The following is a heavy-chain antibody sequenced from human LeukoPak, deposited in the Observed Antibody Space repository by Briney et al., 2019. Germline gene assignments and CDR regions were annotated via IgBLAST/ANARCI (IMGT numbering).Heavy chain of an antibody. CDR3: ARHSRSMVRGRGADY. CDR1: GGFISSSSYY. V-gene: IGHV4-39*01. Sequence: SETLSLTCTVSGGFISSSSYYWGWIRQPPGKGLEWIGSIYYSGSTYYNPSLKSRVTISVDTSKNQFSLKLSSVTAADTAVYYCARHSRSMVRGRGADYWGQGTLVTVSS. D-gene: IGHD3-10*01. J-gene: IGHJ4*02. CDR2: IYYSGST.